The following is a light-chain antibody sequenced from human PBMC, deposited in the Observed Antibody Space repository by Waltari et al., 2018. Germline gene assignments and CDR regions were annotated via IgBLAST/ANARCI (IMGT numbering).Light chain of an antibody. J-gene: IGLJ3*02. CDR1: SNDDGRYNL. CDR3: CSYAGSNTVM. CDR2: EVT. V-gene: IGLV2-23*02. Sequence: QSALTQPASVSGSPGQSITISCIGSSNDDGRYNLVPWYQQHPGKVPKLMIYEVTKRPSGVSNRFAGSKSGNTASLTISGLQADDEGNYYCCSYAGSNTVMFGGGTKLTVL.